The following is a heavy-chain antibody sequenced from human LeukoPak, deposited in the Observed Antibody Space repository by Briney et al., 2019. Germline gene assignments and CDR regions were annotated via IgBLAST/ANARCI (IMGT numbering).Heavy chain of an antibody. CDR2: IYYSGST. J-gene: IGHJ4*02. CDR3: ARDNVITRGFDY. D-gene: IGHD3-16*02. Sequence: SETLSLTCTVSGGSISSYYWSWIRQPPGKGLEWIGYIYYSGSTNYNPSLKSRVTISVDTSKNQFSLKLSSVTAADTAVYYCARDNVITRGFDYWGQGTLVTASS. V-gene: IGHV4-59*01. CDR1: GGSISSYY.